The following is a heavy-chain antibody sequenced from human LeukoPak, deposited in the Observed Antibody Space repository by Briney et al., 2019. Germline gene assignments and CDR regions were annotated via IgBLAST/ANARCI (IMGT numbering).Heavy chain of an antibody. J-gene: IGHJ3*02. CDR1: GYSFTSYW. V-gene: IGHV5-51*01. CDR3: ARLRVPAAFMDAFDI. D-gene: IGHD2-2*01. CDR2: IYPGDSDT. Sequence: GESLKISCKGSGYSFTSYWIGWVRQMPGKGLEWMGIIYPGDSDTRYRPSFQGQVTISADKSISTAYLQWSSLKASDTAMYYCARLRVPAAFMDAFDIWGQGTMVTVSS.